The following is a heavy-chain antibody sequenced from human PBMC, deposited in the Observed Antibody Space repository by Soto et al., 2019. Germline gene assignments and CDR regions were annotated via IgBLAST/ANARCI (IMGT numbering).Heavy chain of an antibody. D-gene: IGHD6-25*01. CDR1: GGSISSGDYY. J-gene: IGHJ5*01. V-gene: IGHV4-30-4*01. Sequence: NPSETLSLTCTVSGGSISSGDYYWSWIRQPPGKGLEWIGYIYYSGSTYYNPSLKSRVTISVDTSKNQFSLKLSSVTAADTAVYYCAREERRHPNSFDTWGHGTLVTVSS. CDR3: AREERRHPNSFDT. CDR2: IYYSGST.